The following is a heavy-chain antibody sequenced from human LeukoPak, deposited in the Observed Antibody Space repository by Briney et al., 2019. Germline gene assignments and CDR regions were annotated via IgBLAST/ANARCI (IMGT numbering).Heavy chain of an antibody. CDR2: ISYDGSNK. CDR3: ARDTTVTGLDY. Sequence: AGGSLRLSCAASGFTFSSYGMHWVRQAPGKGLEWVAVISYDGSNKYYADSVKGRFTISRDNSKNTLYLQMNSLRAEDTAVYYCARDTTVTGLDYWGQGTLVTVSS. CDR1: GFTFSSYG. V-gene: IGHV3-30*03. J-gene: IGHJ4*02. D-gene: IGHD4-17*01.